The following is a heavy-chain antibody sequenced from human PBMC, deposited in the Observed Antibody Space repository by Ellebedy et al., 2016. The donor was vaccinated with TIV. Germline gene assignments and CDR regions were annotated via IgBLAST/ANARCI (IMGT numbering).Heavy chain of an antibody. V-gene: IGHV4-59*12. CDR1: GGSISYYY. D-gene: IGHD3-10*01. CDR2: IYHSGST. J-gene: IGHJ5*02. Sequence: MPSETLSLTCTVSGGSISYYYWSWIRQPPGKGLEWIGYIYHSGSTNYNPSLKSRVTISVDTSKNQFSLKLSSVTAADTAIYYCAREEGFGGAWFDPWGQGTLVIVSS. CDR3: AREEGFGGAWFDP.